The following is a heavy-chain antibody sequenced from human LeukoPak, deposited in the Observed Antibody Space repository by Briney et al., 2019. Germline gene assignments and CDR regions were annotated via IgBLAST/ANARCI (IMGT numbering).Heavy chain of an antibody. D-gene: IGHD5-12*01. CDR3: ARFSRYSGYDFDC. Sequence: GGSLRLSCVASGFSLSDYWMSWVPQVPGKGREWGAHIKQDGSEKYYVDSVKGRFTISRDNAKNSLYLQMSSLRAEDTAVYYCARFSRYSGYDFDCWGQGTLVTVSS. J-gene: IGHJ4*02. CDR2: IKQDGSEK. CDR1: GFSLSDYW. V-gene: IGHV3-7*01.